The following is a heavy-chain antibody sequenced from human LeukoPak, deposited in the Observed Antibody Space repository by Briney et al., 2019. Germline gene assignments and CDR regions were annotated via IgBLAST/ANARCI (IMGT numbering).Heavy chain of an antibody. CDR2: IYYSGSI. CDR1: GGSISSSSYY. J-gene: IGHJ6*03. CDR3: ARLNVLRFSNYYMDV. Sequence: PSETLSLTCTVSGGSISSSSYYWGWIRQPPGKGLEWIGSIYYSGSIYYNPSLKSRVTISVDTSKNQFSLKLSSVTAADTAVYYCARLNVLRFSNYYMDVWGKGTTVTVSS. D-gene: IGHD3-3*01. V-gene: IGHV4-39*01.